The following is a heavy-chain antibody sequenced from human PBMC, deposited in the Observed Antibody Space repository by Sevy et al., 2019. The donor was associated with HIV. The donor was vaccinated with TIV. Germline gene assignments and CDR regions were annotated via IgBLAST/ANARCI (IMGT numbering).Heavy chain of an antibody. V-gene: IGHV4-34*01. Sequence: SETLSLTCAVYGGSFSGYYWSWIRQPPGKGLEWIGEINHSGSTNYNPSLKSRVTISVDTSKNQFSLKLSTVTAADTAVYYCASLYGSGGSCFDYWGQGTLVTVSS. CDR2: INHSGST. CDR3: ASLYGSGGSCFDY. J-gene: IGHJ4*02. D-gene: IGHD2-15*01. CDR1: GGSFSGYY.